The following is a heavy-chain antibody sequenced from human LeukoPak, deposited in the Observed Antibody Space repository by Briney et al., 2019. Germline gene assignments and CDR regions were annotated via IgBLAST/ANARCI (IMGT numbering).Heavy chain of an antibody. Sequence: GASVKVSCKASGYTFTSYGISWVRQAPGQGLEWMGWISAYNGNTNYAQKLQGRVTMTTDTSTSTAYMELRSLRSDDTAVYYCARDRPNIAVAGISDYWAREPWSPSPQ. J-gene: IGHJ4*02. CDR3: ARDRPNIAVAGISDY. D-gene: IGHD6-19*01. V-gene: IGHV1-18*01. CDR1: GYTFTSYG. CDR2: ISAYNGNT.